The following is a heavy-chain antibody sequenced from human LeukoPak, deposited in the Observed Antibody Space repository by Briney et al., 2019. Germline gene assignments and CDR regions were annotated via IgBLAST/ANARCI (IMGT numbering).Heavy chain of an antibody. V-gene: IGHV3-23*01. Sequence: GGSLRLSCAASGFTFSSYAMSWVRQAPGKGLEWVSAFSGSGGSTYYADSVKGRFTISRDDSKNTLYLQMNSLRAEDTAVYYCARALLVRNGYNYSPNYFDYWGQGTLVTVSS. J-gene: IGHJ4*02. CDR1: GFTFSSYA. CDR2: FSGSGGST. CDR3: ARALLVRNGYNYSPNYFDY. D-gene: IGHD5-24*01.